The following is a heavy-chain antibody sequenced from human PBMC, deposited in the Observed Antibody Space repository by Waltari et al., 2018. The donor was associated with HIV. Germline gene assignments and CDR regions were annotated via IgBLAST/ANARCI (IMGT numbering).Heavy chain of an antibody. Sequence: QLQLQESGPGLVKPSETLSLTCTVSGGTIRRSSYFWGWIRQPPGKGREGIGSIYYSGSTYYNPSLKRRVTISVDTPKNQFSLILSSVTAADTAVYYCARRHVDTALVRWGLDDWGQGTLVTVSS. D-gene: IGHD5-18*01. V-gene: IGHV4-39*01. CDR1: GGTIRRSSYF. CDR3: ARRHVDTALVRWGLDD. J-gene: IGHJ4*02. CDR2: IYYSGST.